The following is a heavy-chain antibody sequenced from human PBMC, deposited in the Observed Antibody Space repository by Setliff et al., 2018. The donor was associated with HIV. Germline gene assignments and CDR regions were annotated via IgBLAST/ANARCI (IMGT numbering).Heavy chain of an antibody. Sequence: GASVKVSCKASGYTFTSYAMHWVRQAPGQRLEWMGWINAGNGNTKYSQKFQGRVTITTDESTSTAYMELSSLRSEDTAVYYCASSAYGSGSYPNYGMDVWGQGTTVTVSS. CDR1: GYTFTSYA. V-gene: IGHV1-3*01. J-gene: IGHJ6*02. CDR3: ASSAYGSGSYPNYGMDV. CDR2: INAGNGNT. D-gene: IGHD3-10*01.